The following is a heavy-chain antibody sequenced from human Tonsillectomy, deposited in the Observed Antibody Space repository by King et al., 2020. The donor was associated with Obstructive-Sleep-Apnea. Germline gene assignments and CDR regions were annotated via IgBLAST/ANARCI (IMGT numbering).Heavy chain of an antibody. CDR3: ARVAGLSYSRLSAFDI. CDR2: IKQDGSEK. Sequence: VQLVESGGGLVQPGGSLRLSCAASGFTFSSYWMSWVRQAPVKGLEWVANIKQDGSEKYYVDSVKGRFTISRDNAKNSLYLQMNSLRAEDTAVYYCARVAGLSYSRLSAFDIWGQGTMVTVSS. J-gene: IGHJ3*02. CDR1: GFTFSSYW. V-gene: IGHV3-7*03. D-gene: IGHD6-13*01.